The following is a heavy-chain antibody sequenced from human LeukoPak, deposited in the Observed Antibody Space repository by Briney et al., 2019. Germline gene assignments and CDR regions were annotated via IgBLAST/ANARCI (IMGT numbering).Heavy chain of an antibody. CDR1: GFSISSGYY. CDR2: VYHTGGT. D-gene: IGHD1-26*01. J-gene: IGHJ4*02. V-gene: IGHV4-38-2*02. Sequence: PSETLSLTCTVSGFSISSGYYWAWIRQPPGKGLEWIGSVYHTGGTYYNPSLKSRVTISVDTSRNQFSLRLSSVTAADTAVYYCAREEGATQDANWGRGTLVLVSS. CDR3: AREEGATQDAN.